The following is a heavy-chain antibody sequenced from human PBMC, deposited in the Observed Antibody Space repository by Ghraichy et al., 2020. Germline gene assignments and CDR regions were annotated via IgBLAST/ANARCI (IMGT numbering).Heavy chain of an antibody. CDR1: GFTFSRYG. CDR3: ARGTGSYTTSYYYGVDV. Sequence: GGSLRLSCAASGFTFSRYGMHWVRQAPGKGLEWVAVIRYDGSNKYYTDSVKGRFTISRDNSKNTLYLQMNSLRAEDTAVYYCARGTGSYTTSYYYGVDVWGQGTTVTVSS. J-gene: IGHJ6*02. D-gene: IGHD3-10*01. V-gene: IGHV3-33*01. CDR2: IRYDGSNK.